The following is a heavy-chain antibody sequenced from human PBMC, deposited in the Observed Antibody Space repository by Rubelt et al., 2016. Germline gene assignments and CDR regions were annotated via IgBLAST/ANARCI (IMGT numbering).Heavy chain of an antibody. V-gene: IGHV1-18*03. J-gene: IGHJ5*02. Sequence: QVQLVESGAEVKKPGASVKVSCKASGYTFTGYYMHWVRQAPGQGLEWMGWISTYNGNTNYAQKLQGRVTMTTDTSTSTGDMELRSLSSDDMDVYYCARVINSNNDNWFDPWGQGTLVTVSS. CDR3: ARVINSNNDNWFDP. CDR2: ISTYNGNT. CDR1: GYTFTGYY. D-gene: IGHD4-11*01.